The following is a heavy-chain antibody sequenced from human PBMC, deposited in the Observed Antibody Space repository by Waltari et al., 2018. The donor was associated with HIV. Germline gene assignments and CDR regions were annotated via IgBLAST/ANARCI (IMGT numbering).Heavy chain of an antibody. V-gene: IGHV3-15*01. CDR1: KFTFSDAW. CDR3: TSQLYCDRTSCYSHFYFGLGV. Sequence: EVQLVESGGGLVKPGGSLRLSCAASKFTFSDAWMSWVRQAPGKGLEWVGRIKSKTDGGTTDYAASVKGRFTISTDDSKNTVYLQMNSLNTEDTAVYYCTSQLYCDRTSCYSHFYFGLGVWGPGTTVTVSS. J-gene: IGHJ6*02. D-gene: IGHD2-2*02. CDR2: IKSKTDGGTT.